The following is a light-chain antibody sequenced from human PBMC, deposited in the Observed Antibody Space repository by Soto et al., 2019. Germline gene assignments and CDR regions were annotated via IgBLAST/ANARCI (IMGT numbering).Light chain of an antibody. Sequence: QSVLTQPPSVSGSPGQSVTISCTGTSSDVGSYNRVSWYQQPPGTAPKLMIYEVSYRPSGVPDRFSGSKSGNTASLTISGLQAEDDADYYCSSYTSSSTLFGTGTKVTVL. CDR3: SSYTSSSTL. J-gene: IGLJ1*01. CDR2: EVS. V-gene: IGLV2-18*02. CDR1: SSDVGSYNR.